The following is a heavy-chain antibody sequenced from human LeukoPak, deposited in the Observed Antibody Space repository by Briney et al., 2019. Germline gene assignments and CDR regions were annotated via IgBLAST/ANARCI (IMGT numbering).Heavy chain of an antibody. Sequence: GGSLRLSCAASGFTFSSYSMNWVRQAPGKGLEWVSSISSSSSYIYYADSVKGRFTISRDNAKNSLYLQMNSLRAEDTAVYYCARDLRILEWLSTNWGQGTLVTVS. CDR2: ISSSSSYI. J-gene: IGHJ4*02. V-gene: IGHV3-21*01. D-gene: IGHD3-3*01. CDR3: ARDLRILEWLSTN. CDR1: GFTFSSYS.